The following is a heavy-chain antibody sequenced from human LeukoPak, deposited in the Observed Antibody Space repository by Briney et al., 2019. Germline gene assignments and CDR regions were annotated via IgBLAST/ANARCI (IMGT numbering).Heavy chain of an antibody. D-gene: IGHD6-25*01. J-gene: IGHJ3*01. CDR3: ARALRIAAAGPYQSAFDV. CDR2: LDGTTSTT. CDR1: GFTFSSYG. V-gene: IGHV3-48*02. Sequence: PGGSLRLSCAASGFTFSSYGMNWVRHAPGKGLERVSYLDGTTSTTYYADSVKGRFTISRDNAKNSLSLQMNSVRDEDMAVYYCARALRIAAAGPYQSAFDVWGQGTMVTVSS.